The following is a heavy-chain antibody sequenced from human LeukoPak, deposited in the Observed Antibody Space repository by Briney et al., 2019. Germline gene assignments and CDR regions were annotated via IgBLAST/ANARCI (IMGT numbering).Heavy chain of an antibody. V-gene: IGHV1-18*01. Sequence: ASVKVSCKASGYTFTSYGISWVRQAPGQGLEWMGWISAYNGNTNYAQKLQGRVTMTTDTSTSTAYMELRSLRSDDTAVYYCARGLERFLEWFSFDYWGQGTLVTVSS. D-gene: IGHD3-3*01. CDR3: ARGLERFLEWFSFDY. CDR1: GYTFTSYG. J-gene: IGHJ4*02. CDR2: ISAYNGNT.